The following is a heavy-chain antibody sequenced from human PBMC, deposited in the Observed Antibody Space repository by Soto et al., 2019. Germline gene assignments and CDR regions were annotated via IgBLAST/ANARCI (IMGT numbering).Heavy chain of an antibody. CDR2: INPSGST. CDR1: GGSFSGSY. V-gene: IGHV4-34*01. D-gene: IGHD3-10*01. Sequence: QVQLQQWGAVLSKPSETLSLTCAVYGGSFSGSYWSGIRQPPGKGLEWIGEINPSGSTNYNPSLKRRVTISVDTSTNQFSLKLSSVTAADTAVYYCARGPLRVTMVRGRGEFDPWGQGTLVTVSS. J-gene: IGHJ5*02. CDR3: ARGPLRVTMVRGRGEFDP.